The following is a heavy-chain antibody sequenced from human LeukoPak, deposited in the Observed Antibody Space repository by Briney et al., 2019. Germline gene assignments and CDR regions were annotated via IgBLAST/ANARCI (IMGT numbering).Heavy chain of an antibody. CDR2: IKQDGSEK. CDR1: GFTFSSYW. CDR3: ARNPRLDTYYYGMDV. V-gene: IGHV3-7*05. J-gene: IGHJ6*02. D-gene: IGHD6-19*01. Sequence: GGSLRLSCAASGFTFSSYWMSWVRQAPGKGLEWVANIKQDGSEKYYVDSVKGRFTISRDNAKNSLYLQMNSLRAEGTAVYYCARNPRLDTYYYGMDVWGQGTTVTVSS.